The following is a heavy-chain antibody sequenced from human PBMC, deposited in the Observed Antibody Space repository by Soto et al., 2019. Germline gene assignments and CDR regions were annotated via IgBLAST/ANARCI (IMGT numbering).Heavy chain of an antibody. J-gene: IGHJ4*02. CDR3: VRFDSSGFFYNHFVS. Sequence: SETLSLTCTVSGASISPYYWSWIRQPPGKELEWIGYIYYRGTTNYSPSLKSRVTMSVDTSKNQFSLQLTSVTAADTAVYYCVRFDSSGFFYNHFVSWGQGILVTVS. D-gene: IGHD3-22*01. CDR1: GASISPYY. V-gene: IGHV4-59*08. CDR2: IYYRGTT.